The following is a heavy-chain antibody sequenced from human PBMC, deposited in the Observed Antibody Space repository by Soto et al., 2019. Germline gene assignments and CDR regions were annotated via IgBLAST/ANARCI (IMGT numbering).Heavy chain of an antibody. V-gene: IGHV3-7*04. D-gene: IGHD6-19*01. J-gene: IGHJ4*02. CDR1: GFSSSPFW. Sequence: EVQLVESGGGLVQPGGSLRLSCADSGFSSSPFWMTWVRQAPGKGLEWVALIKQDGSEELYVDSVKGRFTISRDNAKNSVCLQLDSLRVEDTAVYYCTGGSGWLQTDWGQGPRVTVSS. CDR3: TGGSGWLQTD. CDR2: IKQDGSEE.